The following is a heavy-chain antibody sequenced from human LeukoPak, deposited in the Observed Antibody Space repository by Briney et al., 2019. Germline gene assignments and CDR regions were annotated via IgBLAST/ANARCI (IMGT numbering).Heavy chain of an antibody. CDR1: GGTFSSYA. CDR3: ARLTRGITILTPKYYYYYYMDV. J-gene: IGHJ6*03. D-gene: IGHD3-3*01. V-gene: IGHV1-69*13. CDR2: IIPIFGTA. Sequence: SVKVSCKASGGTFSSYAISWVRQAPGQGLEWMGGIIPIFGTANYAQKFQGRVTITADESTSTAYMELSSLRSEDTAVYYCARLTRGITILTPKYYYYYYMDVWGKGTTVTVSS.